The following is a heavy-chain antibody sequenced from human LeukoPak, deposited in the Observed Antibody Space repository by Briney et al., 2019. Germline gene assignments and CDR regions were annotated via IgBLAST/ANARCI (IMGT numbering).Heavy chain of an antibody. CDR1: GFTFSSYS. V-gene: IGHV3-48*01. CDR3: ARDGSGWYDY. J-gene: IGHJ4*02. Sequence: GGSLRLSCAASGFTFSSYSMNWVCQAPGKGLEWVSYISSSSSTIYYADSVKGRFTISRDNAKNSLYLQMNSLRAEDTAVYYCARDGSGWYDYWGQGTLVTVSS. D-gene: IGHD6-19*01. CDR2: ISSSSSTI.